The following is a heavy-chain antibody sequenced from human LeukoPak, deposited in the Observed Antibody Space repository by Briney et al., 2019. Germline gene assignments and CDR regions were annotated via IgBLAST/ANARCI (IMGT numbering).Heavy chain of an antibody. V-gene: IGHV3-21*01. D-gene: IGHD3-10*01. J-gene: IGHJ6*03. Sequence: GGSLRLSCAASGFTFSSYSMNWVRQAPGKRLEWVSSISSSSSYIYYADSVKGRFTISRDNAKNSLYLQMNSLRAEDTAVYYCARGVRGVTSAYHMDVWGKGTTVTVSS. CDR2: ISSSSSYI. CDR3: ARGVRGVTSAYHMDV. CDR1: GFTFSSYS.